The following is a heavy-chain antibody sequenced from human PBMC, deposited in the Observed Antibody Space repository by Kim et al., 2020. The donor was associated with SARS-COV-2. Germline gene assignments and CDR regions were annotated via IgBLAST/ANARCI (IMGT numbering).Heavy chain of an antibody. Sequence: SETLSLTCAVYGGSFSVYYWSWIRQPPGKGLEWMGEINHGGSTNYTPSPKSRVTISVATPKNQFSLKLSPVTAADTAVYYCATRDYWGQGTLVTVSS. CDR2: INHGGST. CDR3: ATRDY. J-gene: IGHJ4*02. CDR1: GGSFSVYY. V-gene: IGHV4-34*01.